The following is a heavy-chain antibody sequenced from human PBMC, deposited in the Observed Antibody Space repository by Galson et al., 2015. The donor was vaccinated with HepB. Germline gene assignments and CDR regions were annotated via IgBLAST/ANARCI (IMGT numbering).Heavy chain of an antibody. V-gene: IGHV3-30*04. D-gene: IGHD1-26*01. J-gene: IGHJ4*02. CDR3: AKDGASVGATTLNY. CDR1: GFTFSSYA. CDR2: ITYDGSYK. Sequence: SLRLSCAAAGFTFSSYAMHWVRQAPGKGLECVAIITYDGSYKYYADSVKGRFTISRDNSNNTLFLQMSSLRVEDTAVYYCAKDGASVGATTLNYWGQGTLVTVST.